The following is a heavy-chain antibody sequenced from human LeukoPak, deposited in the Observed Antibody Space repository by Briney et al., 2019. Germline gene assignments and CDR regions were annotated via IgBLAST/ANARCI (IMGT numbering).Heavy chain of an antibody. CDR2: ISWNSDTI. CDR1: GFTFDDYA. CDR3: ARGGGSYFIDY. J-gene: IGHJ4*02. Sequence: GGSLRLSCAASGFTFDDYAMHWVRQAPGKGLEWVSGISWNSDTIDYADSVKGRFTISRDNAKNSLFLQMDSLRADDTAVYYCARGGGSYFIDYWGQGTLVTVSS. D-gene: IGHD3-10*01. V-gene: IGHV3-9*01.